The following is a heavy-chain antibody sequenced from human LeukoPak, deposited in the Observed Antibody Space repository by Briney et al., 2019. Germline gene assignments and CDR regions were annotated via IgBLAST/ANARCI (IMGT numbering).Heavy chain of an antibody. V-gene: IGHV3-23*01. CDR3: ARGGSVVDDYGDYFPSPIHYYYYYMDV. CDR2: VSGHGGSA. D-gene: IGHD4-17*01. J-gene: IGHJ6*03. CDR1: GFTFSSYA. Sequence: GGSLRLSCIASGFTFSSYAMSWVRQAPGKGLEWVSTVSGHGGSAYYADSVKGRFTISRDNSKNTLYLQMNSLRAEDTAVYYCARGGSVVDDYGDYFPSPIHYYYYYMDVWGKGTTVTVSS.